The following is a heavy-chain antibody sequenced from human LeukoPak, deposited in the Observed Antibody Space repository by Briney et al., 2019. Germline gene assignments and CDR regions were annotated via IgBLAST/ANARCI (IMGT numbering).Heavy chain of an antibody. J-gene: IGHJ4*02. Sequence: GGSLRLSCAASGLTFSSYAMHWVRQAPGKGLEWVAVISYDGSNKYYADSVKGRFTISRDNSKNTLYLQMNSLRAEDTAVYYCARDPGSGPRRLDYWGQGTLVTVSS. CDR1: GLTFSSYA. CDR3: ARDPGSGPRRLDY. CDR2: ISYDGSNK. V-gene: IGHV3-30*04. D-gene: IGHD2-15*01.